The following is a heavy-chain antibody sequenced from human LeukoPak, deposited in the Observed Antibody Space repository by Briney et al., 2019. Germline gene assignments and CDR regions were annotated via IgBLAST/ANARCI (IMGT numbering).Heavy chain of an antibody. CDR2: IRSEAYGGTT. Sequence: GGSLRLSCTSSGVTFGDNAMSWVRQAPGKGLEWVGLIRSEAYGGTTEYAASVNARFTISRDDSKSVAYLQMNSLKTEDTAVYYCTRIQSYYFDSWGQGTLVTVSS. V-gene: IGHV3-49*04. D-gene: IGHD3-10*01. CDR3: TRIQSYYFDS. CDR1: GVTFGDNA. J-gene: IGHJ4*02.